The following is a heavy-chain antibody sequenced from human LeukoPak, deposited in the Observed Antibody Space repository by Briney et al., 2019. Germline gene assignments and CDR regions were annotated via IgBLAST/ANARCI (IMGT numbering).Heavy chain of an antibody. V-gene: IGHV1-2*02. J-gene: IGHJ4*02. D-gene: IGHD1-26*01. CDR2: INPNSGGT. CDR1: GYTFTGYY. Sequence: GASVKVSCKASGYTFTGYYMHWVRQAPGQGHEWMGWINPNSGGTNYAQKFQGRVTMTRDTSISTAYMELSRLRSDDTAVYYCARSGSYPQFYPFDYWGQGTLVTVSS. CDR3: ARSGSYPQFYPFDY.